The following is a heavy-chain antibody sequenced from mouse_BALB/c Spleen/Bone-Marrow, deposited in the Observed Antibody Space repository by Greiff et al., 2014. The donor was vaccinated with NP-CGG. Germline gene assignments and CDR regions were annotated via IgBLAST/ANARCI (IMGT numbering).Heavy chain of an antibody. CDR1: GYTFSSYW. D-gene: IGHD3-1*01. V-gene: IGHV1-9*01. CDR3: ARELGLRLAY. CDR2: ILPGSGGT. J-gene: IGHJ3*01. Sequence: VQGVESGAELMKPGASVKISCKATGYTFSSYWIEWVKQRPGHGLEWIGEILPGSGGTNYNEKFKGKATFTADTSSNTAYMQLSSLTSEDSAVYYCARELGLRLAYWGQGTLVTVSA.